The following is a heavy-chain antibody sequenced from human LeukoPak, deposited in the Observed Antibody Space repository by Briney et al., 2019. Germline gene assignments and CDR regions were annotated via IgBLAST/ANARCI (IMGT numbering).Heavy chain of an antibody. CDR1: GIIFSSSG. CDR3: ARDKGLRSLDS. D-gene: IGHD4-17*01. V-gene: IGHV3-33*01. CDR2: VWSDGSNE. J-gene: IGHJ4*02. Sequence: GGSLRLSCAASGIIFSSSGMHWVRQAPGKGLEWVAMVWSDGSNEYYADSVKGRFTISRDSSKNTLYLQMNSLRAEDTAVYYCARDKGLRSLDSWGQGTLVTVSS.